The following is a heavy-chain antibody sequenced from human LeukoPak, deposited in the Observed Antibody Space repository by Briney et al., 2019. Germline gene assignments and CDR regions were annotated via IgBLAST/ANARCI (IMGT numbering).Heavy chain of an antibody. J-gene: IGHJ6*04. Sequence: SVKVSCKASGGTFSSYAISWVRQAPGQGLEWMGGIVPIFGTANYAQKFQGRVTITADKSTSTAYMELSSLRSEDTAVYYCAGEGSAYDYYYYGMDVWGKGTTVTVSS. CDR3: AGEGSAYDYYYYGMDV. V-gene: IGHV1-69*06. D-gene: IGHD5-12*01. CDR1: GGTFSSYA. CDR2: IVPIFGTA.